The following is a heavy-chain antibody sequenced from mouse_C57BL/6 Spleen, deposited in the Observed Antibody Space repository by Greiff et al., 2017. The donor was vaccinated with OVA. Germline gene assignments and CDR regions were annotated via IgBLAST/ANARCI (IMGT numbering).Heavy chain of an antibody. Sequence: QVHVKQSGAELARPGASVKLSCKASGYTFTSYGISWVKQRTGQGLEWIGEIYPRSGNTYYNEKFKGKATLTADKSSSTAYMELRSLTSEDSAVYFCARDDYDGQAWFAYWGQGTLVTVSA. J-gene: IGHJ3*01. D-gene: IGHD2-3*01. V-gene: IGHV1-81*01. CDR3: ARDDYDGQAWFAY. CDR1: GYTFTSYG. CDR2: IYPRSGNT.